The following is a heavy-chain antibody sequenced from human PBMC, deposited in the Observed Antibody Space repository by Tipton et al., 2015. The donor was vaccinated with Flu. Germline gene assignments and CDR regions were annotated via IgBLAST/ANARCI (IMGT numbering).Heavy chain of an antibody. J-gene: IGHJ6*02. CDR3: ARSTPIAATGWGMDV. D-gene: IGHD6-13*01. Sequence: TLSLTCAVSGGSISSSGYSWIWIRQPPGKGLEWIGYIYHSGSTYYNASLKSRVTISVDRSKNQFSLKLSSVTAADTAVYYCARSTPIAATGWGMDVWGQGTTVTVSS. V-gene: IGHV4-30-2*01. CDR2: IYHSGST. CDR1: GGSISSSGYS.